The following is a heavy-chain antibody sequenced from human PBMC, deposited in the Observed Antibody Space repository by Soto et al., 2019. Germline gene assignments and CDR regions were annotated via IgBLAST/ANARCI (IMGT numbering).Heavy chain of an antibody. J-gene: IGHJ4*02. D-gene: IGHD3-3*01. CDR3: ATYDFWSGYSGGRPDY. CDR2: IYHSGST. V-gene: IGHV4-38-2*01. CDR1: GYSISSGYY. Sequence: SETLSLTCAVSGYSISSGYYWGWIRQPPGKGLEWIGSIYHSGSTYCNPSLKSRVTISVDTSKNQFSLKLSSVTAADTAVYYCATYDFWSGYSGGRPDYWGQGTLVAVSS.